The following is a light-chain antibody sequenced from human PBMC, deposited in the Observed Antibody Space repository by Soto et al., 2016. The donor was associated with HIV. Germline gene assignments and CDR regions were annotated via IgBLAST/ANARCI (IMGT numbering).Light chain of an antibody. CDR3: MQALHTSRT. CDR2: LGS. J-gene: IGKJ2*01. V-gene: IGKV2-28*01. CDR1: QSLLHSNGYNY. Sequence: DIVMTQSPLSLTVTPGEAASISCRSSQSLLHSNGYNYLDWFLQKPGQSPQLLIYLGSTRASGVPDRFSGSGSGTDFTLKINRVEAEDVGVYYCMQALHTSRTFGQGTKLEIK.